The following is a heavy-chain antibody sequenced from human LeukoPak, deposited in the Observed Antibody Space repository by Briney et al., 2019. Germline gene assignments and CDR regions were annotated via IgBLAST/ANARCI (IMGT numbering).Heavy chain of an antibody. CDR3: ARRGIGFLNWFDP. CDR2: IYPGDSDT. CDR1: GYIYTSYW. Sequence: GESLKISCNSSGYIYTSYWIGWVRQMPGKGLEWTGIIYPGDSDTRYSPSFQGQVTISADKSISTAYLQWSSLKASDTAMYYCARRGIGFLNWFDPWGQGTLVTVSS. J-gene: IGHJ5*02. D-gene: IGHD3-16*01. V-gene: IGHV5-51*01.